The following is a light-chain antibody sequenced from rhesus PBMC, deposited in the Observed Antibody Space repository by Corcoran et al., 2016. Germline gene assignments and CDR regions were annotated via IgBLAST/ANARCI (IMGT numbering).Light chain of an antibody. Sequence: QSAPTQPPSVSGSPGQAVTISCTGTNNDIGGYNYVSWYQQHPGKAPKLIIFGVQNRPSGVSDRFSASKSGNAASLTISGLQAEDEADYYCCSYTAWNTFLFGGGTRLTVL. CDR2: GVQ. CDR3: CSYTAWNTFL. J-gene: IGLJ2*01. CDR1: NNDIGGYNY. V-gene: IGLV2S7*01.